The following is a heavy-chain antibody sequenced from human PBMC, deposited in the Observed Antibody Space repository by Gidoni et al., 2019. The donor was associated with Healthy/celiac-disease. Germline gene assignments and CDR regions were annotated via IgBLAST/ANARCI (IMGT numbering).Heavy chain of an antibody. V-gene: IGHV4-4*07. CDR3: ARDHRGDYDILTSSYYYYGMDV. D-gene: IGHD3-9*01. J-gene: IGHJ6*02. Sequence: QVQLQESGPGLVKPSETLSLTCTVSGGSISSYSWSWIRQPAGKGLEWIGRIYTSGSTNYNPSLKSRVTMSVDTSKNQFSLKLSSVTAADTAVYYCARDHRGDYDILTSSYYYYGMDVWGQGTTVTVSS. CDR1: GGSISSYS. CDR2: IYTSGST.